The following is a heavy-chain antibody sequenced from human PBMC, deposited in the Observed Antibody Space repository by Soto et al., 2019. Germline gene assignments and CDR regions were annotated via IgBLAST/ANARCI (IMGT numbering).Heavy chain of an antibody. CDR1: GFTFSSYA. Sequence: GGSLRLSRAASGFTFSSYAMSWVRQAPWKGLEWVSAISGSGGSTYYADSVKGRFTISRDNSKNTLYLQMNSLRAEDTAVYYCAKHGYYFNWFGPWGQGTLVTVSS. CDR3: AKHGYYFNWFGP. J-gene: IGHJ5*02. D-gene: IGHD1-26*01. V-gene: IGHV3-23*01. CDR2: ISGSGGST.